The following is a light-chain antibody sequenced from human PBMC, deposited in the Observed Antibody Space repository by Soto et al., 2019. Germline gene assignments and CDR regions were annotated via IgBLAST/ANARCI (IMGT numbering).Light chain of an antibody. CDR3: SSYAATNKYV. J-gene: IGLJ1*01. Sequence: QSVLTQPPSASGSPGQSVTISCTGTSSDVGGYNFVSWYQQHPGKAPQLIIYEVTKRPSGVPDRFHGSKSGNTASLTVSGIQTQDEAAYYCSSYAATNKYVFGSGTKVTVL. CDR1: SSDVGGYNF. CDR2: EVT. V-gene: IGLV2-8*01.